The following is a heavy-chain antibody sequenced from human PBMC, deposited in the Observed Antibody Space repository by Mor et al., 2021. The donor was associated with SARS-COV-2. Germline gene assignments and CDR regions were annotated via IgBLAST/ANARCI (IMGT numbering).Heavy chain of an antibody. CDR3: ARAAHYYYGMDV. V-gene: IGHV4-39*01. Sequence: LKSRVTISVDTSKNQFSLKQSSVTAADTAVYYCARAAHYYYGMDVWGQGTTVTVSS. D-gene: IGHD2-15*01. J-gene: IGHJ6*02.